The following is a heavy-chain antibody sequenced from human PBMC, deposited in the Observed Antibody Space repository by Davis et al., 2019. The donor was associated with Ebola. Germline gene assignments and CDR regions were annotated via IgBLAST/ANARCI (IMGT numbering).Heavy chain of an antibody. V-gene: IGHV3-21*01. J-gene: IGHJ4*02. D-gene: IGHD5-12*01. CDR3: ARAAPLSGYDFVVDY. CDR1: GFTFSSYS. Sequence: GESLKISCAASGFTFSSYSMNWVRQAPGKGLEWVSSISSSSSYIYYAYSVKGRFTISRDNAKNSLYLQMNSLRAEDTAVYYCARAAPLSGYDFVVDYWGQGTLVTVSS. CDR2: ISSSSSYI.